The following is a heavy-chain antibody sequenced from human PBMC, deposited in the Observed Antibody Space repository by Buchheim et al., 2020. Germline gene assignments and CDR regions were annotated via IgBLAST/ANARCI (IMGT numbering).Heavy chain of an antibody. Sequence: QVQLVQSGAEVKKPGASVKVSCKASGYTFTSYHMHWVRQAPGQGLEWMGIINPSGGSTSYAQKFQGRVTMTRDTSTSTVYIELSSVSTEDTDVYCCAVTTWSGYYFDYWGQGTL. CDR2: INPSGGST. D-gene: IGHD4-17*01. CDR3: AVTTWSGYYFDY. CDR1: GYTFTSYH. V-gene: IGHV1-46*01. J-gene: IGHJ4*02.